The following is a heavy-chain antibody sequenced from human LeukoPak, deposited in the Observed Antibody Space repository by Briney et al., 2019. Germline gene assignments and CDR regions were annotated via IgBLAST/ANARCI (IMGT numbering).Heavy chain of an antibody. CDR1: GGSFSGYY. Sequence: ASETLSLTCAVYGGSFSGYYWSWIRQPPGKGLEWIGEINHSGSTNYNPSLKGRVTISVDTSKNQFSLKLSSVTAADTAVYYCARGLKLFVVVPAAPLDYWGQGTLVTVSS. D-gene: IGHD2-2*01. CDR3: ARGLKLFVVVPAAPLDY. V-gene: IGHV4-34*01. J-gene: IGHJ4*02. CDR2: INHSGST.